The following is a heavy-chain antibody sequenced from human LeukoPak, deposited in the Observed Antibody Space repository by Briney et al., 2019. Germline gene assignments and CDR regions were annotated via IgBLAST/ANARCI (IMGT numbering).Heavy chain of an antibody. CDR3: ARGDYPSI. D-gene: IGHD4-17*01. CDR2: ISSHSSYI. CDR1: GFTFSSYN. V-gene: IGHV3-21*01. J-gene: IGHJ4*02. Sequence: GGSLRLPCATSGFTFSSYNMCWVRQAPGKGLEWVSSISSHSSYIYYADSVKGRFTISRDNAQNSLYLQMTTLRAEDTAVYYCARGDYPSIWGQGTLLTVSS.